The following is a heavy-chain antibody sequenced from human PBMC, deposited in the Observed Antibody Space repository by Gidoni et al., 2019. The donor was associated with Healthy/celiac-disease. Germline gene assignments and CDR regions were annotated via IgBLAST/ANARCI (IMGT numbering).Heavy chain of an antibody. CDR2: ISDDGSNK. Sequence: VQLVESGGGVVQPGRSLRLSWAAPGFTFSRCGLHWVRQAPGKGLEWVAVISDDGSNKYYADSVKGRFTISRDNSKNTLYLQMNSLRAEDTAVYYCAKDRYYYDSSGYYYRREYFQHWGQGTLVTVSS. CDR1: GFTFSRCG. D-gene: IGHD3-22*01. V-gene: IGHV3-30*18. CDR3: AKDRYYYDSSGYYYRREYFQH. J-gene: IGHJ1*01.